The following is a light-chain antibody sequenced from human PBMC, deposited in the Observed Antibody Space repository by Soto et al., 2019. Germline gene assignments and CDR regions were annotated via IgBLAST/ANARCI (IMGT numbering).Light chain of an antibody. CDR3: QQRSNWPLVT. CDR1: QSVSSY. CDR2: DAS. J-gene: IGKJ2*01. V-gene: IGKV3-11*01. Sequence: EIVLTQSPATLSLSPGERATLSCRASQSVSSYLAWYQQKPGQAPRLLIYDASNRATGSPARFSGSGSGTDFTLTISSLEPDDFAVYYCQQRSNWPLVTFGQGTKLEIK.